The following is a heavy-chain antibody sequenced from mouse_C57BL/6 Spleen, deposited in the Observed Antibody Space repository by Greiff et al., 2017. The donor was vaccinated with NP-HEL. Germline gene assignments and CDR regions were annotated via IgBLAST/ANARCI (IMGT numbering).Heavy chain of an antibody. CDR3: VRPGWDYAMDY. CDR2: IRSKSNNYAT. CDR1: GFSFNTYA. Sequence: EVQRVESGGGLVQPKGSLKLSCAASGFSFNTYAMNWVRQAPGKGLEWVARIRSKSNNYATYYADSVKDRFTISRDDSESMLYLQMNNLKTEDTAMYYCVRPGWDYAMDYWGQGTSVTVSS. D-gene: IGHD1-1*02. V-gene: IGHV10-1*01. J-gene: IGHJ4*01.